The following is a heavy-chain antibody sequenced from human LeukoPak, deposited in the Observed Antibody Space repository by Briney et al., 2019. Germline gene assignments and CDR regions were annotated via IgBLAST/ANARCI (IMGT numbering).Heavy chain of an antibody. CDR3: AGDRGGSPDFDY. J-gene: IGHJ4*02. Sequence: SETLSLPCNISGGSMKYYYGSWLRQPPGKGLEWIGYIFYSGSTRYNPSLKSRVTISVDTSKNQFSLKLNSVSAADTAVYYCAGDRGGSPDFDYWGQGTLVTVSS. CDR1: GGSMKYYY. D-gene: IGHD3-16*01. V-gene: IGHV4-59*01. CDR2: IFYSGST.